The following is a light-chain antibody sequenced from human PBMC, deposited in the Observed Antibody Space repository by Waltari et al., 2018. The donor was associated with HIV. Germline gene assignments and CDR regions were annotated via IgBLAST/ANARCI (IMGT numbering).Light chain of an antibody. Sequence: EIVLTQSPATLSLSPGERATLSCRASQSVSSYLAWYQQKPGQAPRLLSYGASSRATGIPARFSGSGSGTDFTLTISSLEPGDFAVYYCQQRSSWPITFGQGTRLEIK. J-gene: IGKJ5*01. CDR1: QSVSSY. V-gene: IGKV3-11*01. CDR2: GAS. CDR3: QQRSSWPIT.